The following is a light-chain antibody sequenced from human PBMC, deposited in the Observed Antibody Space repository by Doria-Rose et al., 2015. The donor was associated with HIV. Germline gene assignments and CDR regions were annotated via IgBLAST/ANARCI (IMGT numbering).Light chain of an antibody. CDR2: DGS. Sequence: TQSPGTLSLSPGERATLSCRASQSFNSTYLAWYQQKPGQARSLLIYDGSTRATGIPDRFSASGSGTDFTLTINRLEPEDFALYYCHKYGTSWTFGQGTKVEI. J-gene: IGKJ1*01. CDR1: QSFNSTY. V-gene: IGKV3-20*01. CDR3: HKYGTSWT.